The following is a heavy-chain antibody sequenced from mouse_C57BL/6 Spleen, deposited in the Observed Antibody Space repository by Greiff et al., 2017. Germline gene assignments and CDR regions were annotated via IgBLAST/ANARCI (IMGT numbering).Heavy chain of an antibody. CDR3: AREDGYGGYAMDY. CDR1: GYTFTSYT. Sequence: QVQLQQSGAELARPGASVKMSCKASGYTFTSYTMHWVKQRPGQGLEWIGYINPSSGYTKYNQKFKDKATLTADKSSSTAYMQLSSLTSEDSAVYYCAREDGYGGYAMDYWGQGTSVTVSS. CDR2: INPSSGYT. J-gene: IGHJ4*01. D-gene: IGHD2-3*01. V-gene: IGHV1-4*01.